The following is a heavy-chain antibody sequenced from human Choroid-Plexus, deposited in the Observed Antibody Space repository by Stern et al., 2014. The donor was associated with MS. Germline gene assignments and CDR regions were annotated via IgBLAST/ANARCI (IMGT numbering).Heavy chain of an antibody. D-gene: IGHD2/OR15-2a*01. Sequence: QVQLVESGGGVVQPGRPLRLSCVASGFTFGSCAMHWVRQAPGKGLEWVGGVSHDGSYKYYADSVKGRFTISIDNSQNTLYMQMSSLRPEDTAVYYCAKDRQYLTYFFDHWGQGSLVTVSS. CDR1: GFTFGSCA. V-gene: IGHV3-30*18. CDR3: AKDRQYLTYFFDH. CDR2: VSHDGSYK. J-gene: IGHJ5*02.